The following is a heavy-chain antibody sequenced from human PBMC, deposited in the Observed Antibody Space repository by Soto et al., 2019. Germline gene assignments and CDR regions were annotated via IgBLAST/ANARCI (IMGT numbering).Heavy chain of an antibody. V-gene: IGHV3-21*01. Sequence: KTGGSLRLSCAASGFTFSSYSMNWVRQAPGKGLEWVSSISSSSSYIYYADSVKGRFTISRDNAKNSLYLQMNSLRAEDTAVYYCARGVNTIFGVVINYYYYGMDVWGQGTTVTVSS. CDR1: GFTFSSYS. D-gene: IGHD3-3*01. J-gene: IGHJ6*02. CDR2: ISSSSSYI. CDR3: ARGVNTIFGVVINYYYYGMDV.